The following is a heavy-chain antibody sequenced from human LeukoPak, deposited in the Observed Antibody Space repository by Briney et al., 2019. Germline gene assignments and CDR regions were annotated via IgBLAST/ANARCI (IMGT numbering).Heavy chain of an antibody. Sequence: ASVKVSCKASGYTFTSFYMHWVRQAPGQGLEWMGIFNPSGSSTTYAQKFQGRVTMTRDTSTSVVYMELSSLGSEDTAVYYCARAGENYYDFYYWGQGTLVTVSS. CDR1: GYTFTSFY. D-gene: IGHD1-26*01. V-gene: IGHV1-46*01. CDR2: FNPSGSST. J-gene: IGHJ4*02. CDR3: ARAGENYYDFYY.